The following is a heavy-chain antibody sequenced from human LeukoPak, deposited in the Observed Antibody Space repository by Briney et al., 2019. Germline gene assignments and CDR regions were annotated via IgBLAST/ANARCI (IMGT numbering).Heavy chain of an antibody. CDR2: INHSGTT. V-gene: IGHV4-34*01. CDR3: ARGLRLPSRSTPAVPHV. D-gene: IGHD2/OR15-2a*01. Sequence: TTSETLSLTCAVYGGSFSDYYWNWIRQPPGKGLEWIGEINHSGTTNYNPSLKSRVTISVDTPKNQFSLRLSSVTAADTAVYYCARGLRLPSRSTPAVPHVWGKGTTVTVSA. CDR1: GGSFSDYY. J-gene: IGHJ6*04.